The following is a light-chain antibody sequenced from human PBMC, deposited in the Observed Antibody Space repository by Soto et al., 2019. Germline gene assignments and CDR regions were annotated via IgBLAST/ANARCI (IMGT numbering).Light chain of an antibody. Sequence: QAVVTQPPSASGTPGQRVTISCSGSSSNIGSNYVYWYQQLPGTAPKLLIYSNNQRPSGVPDRFSGSKSGTSASLAISGLRSEDEADYYCAAWDDILSGVVFGGGTKVTVL. CDR3: AAWDDILSGVV. J-gene: IGLJ2*01. CDR2: SNN. V-gene: IGLV1-47*02. CDR1: SSNIGSNY.